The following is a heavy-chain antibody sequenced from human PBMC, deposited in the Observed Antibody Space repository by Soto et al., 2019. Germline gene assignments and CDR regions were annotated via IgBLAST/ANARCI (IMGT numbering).Heavy chain of an antibody. CDR3: ARDHSSSWLLYYYYYGMDV. CDR1: GFTFSSYS. CDR2: ISSSSSYI. J-gene: IGHJ6*02. Sequence: GGSLRLSCAASGFTFSSYSMNWVRQAPGKGLEWVSSISSSSSYIYYADSVKGRFTISRDNAKNSLYLQMNSLRAEDTAVYYCARDHSSSWLLYYYYYGMDVWGQGTTVTVSS. D-gene: IGHD6-13*01. V-gene: IGHV3-21*01.